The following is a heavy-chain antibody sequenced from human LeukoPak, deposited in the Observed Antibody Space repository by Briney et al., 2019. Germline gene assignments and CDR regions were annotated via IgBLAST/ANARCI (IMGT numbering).Heavy chain of an antibody. D-gene: IGHD6-13*01. V-gene: IGHV4-4*02. Sequence: SGTLSLTGAVSGGSISSSNWYIWVRQPPGQGLAWIGEIYHSGSTNYNPSLKSRVTISIDKSKNQFSLNLTSVTAADTAVYYCARDQRGSSSLDYWGQGTLVTVSS. CDR1: GGSISSSNW. J-gene: IGHJ4*02. CDR2: IYHSGST. CDR3: ARDQRGSSSLDY.